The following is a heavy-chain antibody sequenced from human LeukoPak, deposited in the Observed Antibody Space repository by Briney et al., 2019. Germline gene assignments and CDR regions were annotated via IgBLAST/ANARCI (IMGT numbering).Heavy chain of an antibody. CDR1: GGSISGYY. CDR3: PRDCGGDCYPKYYYGLDV. Sequence: SETLSLTCTVSGGSISGYYGSWIRQPPGKGLEWIGYIDYTGTPNYNPSLKSRVTMSVDTSKNQFSLRLSSVTAADTAVYYCPRDCGGDCYPKYYYGLDVWGQGTTVTVSS. CDR2: IDYTGTP. D-gene: IGHD2-21*02. V-gene: IGHV4-59*08. J-gene: IGHJ6*02.